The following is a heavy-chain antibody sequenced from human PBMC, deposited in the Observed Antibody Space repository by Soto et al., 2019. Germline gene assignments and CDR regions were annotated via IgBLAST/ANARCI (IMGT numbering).Heavy chain of an antibody. CDR3: ARDGGRHSGGIDY. Sequence: QVQLVQSGAEVKNPGSSVKVSCKASGGTFTSYSINWVRQAPGQGLERMGETIPIFGTANYAQKFQGRVTITADESTSTAYMELSSLRSEDTAVYYCARDGGRHSGGIDYWGQGTLVTVSS. CDR1: GGTFTSYS. V-gene: IGHV1-69*01. D-gene: IGHD1-26*01. CDR2: TIPIFGTA. J-gene: IGHJ4*02.